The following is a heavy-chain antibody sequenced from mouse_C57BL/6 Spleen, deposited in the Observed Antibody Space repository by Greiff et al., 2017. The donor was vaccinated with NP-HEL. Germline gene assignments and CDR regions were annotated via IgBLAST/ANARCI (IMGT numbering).Heavy chain of an antibody. CDR3: ARAGLYGWYGSFDV. D-gene: IGHD1-2*01. J-gene: IGHJ1*03. Sequence: EVQLQESGPGLVKPSQSLSLTCSVTGYSITSGYYWNWIRQFPGNKLEWMGYISYDGSNNYNPSLKNRISITRDTSKNQFFLKLNSVTTEDTATYYCARAGLYGWYGSFDVWGTGTTVTVSS. CDR1: GYSITSGYY. CDR2: ISYDGSN. V-gene: IGHV3-6*01.